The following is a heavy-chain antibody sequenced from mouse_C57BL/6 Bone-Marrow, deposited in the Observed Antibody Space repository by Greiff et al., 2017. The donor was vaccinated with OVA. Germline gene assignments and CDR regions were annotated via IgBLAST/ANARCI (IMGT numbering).Heavy chain of an antibody. V-gene: IGHV1-81*01. CDR3: ARGRYGRAWFAY. J-gene: IGHJ3*01. Sequence: VKLVESGAELARPGASVKLSCKASGYTFTSYGISWVKQRTGQGLEWIGEIYPRSGNTYYNEKFKGKATLTADKSSSTAYMELRSLTSEDSAVYFCARGRYGRAWFAYWGQGTLVTVSA. CDR2: IYPRSGNT. D-gene: IGHD1-1*01. CDR1: GYTFTSYG.